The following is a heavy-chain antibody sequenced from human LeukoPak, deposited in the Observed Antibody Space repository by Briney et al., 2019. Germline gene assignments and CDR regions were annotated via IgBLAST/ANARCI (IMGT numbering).Heavy chain of an antibody. D-gene: IGHD3-3*01. CDR1: GGSISSYY. CDR2: IYYSGSP. CDR3: ARVEWSGYYMDV. Sequence: SETLSPTCTVSGGSISSYYWSWIRQPPGKGLEWIGYIYYSGSPNYNPSLKSRVTISVDTSKNHFSLKLSSVTAADTAVYYCARVEWSGYYMDVWGKGTTVTVSS. J-gene: IGHJ6*03. V-gene: IGHV4-59*01.